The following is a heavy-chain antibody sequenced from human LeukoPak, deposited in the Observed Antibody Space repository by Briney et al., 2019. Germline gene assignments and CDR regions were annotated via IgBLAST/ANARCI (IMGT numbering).Heavy chain of an antibody. CDR2: ISPRGGTL. Sequence: GGSLRLSCAAPGFTFNDYHVGWIRQAPGKGMECISYISPRGGTLDYTDSVKGRFTISRDNARNSLYLQMNSLRSEDTAVYYCARSLTRHFDNWGQGTLVIVSS. D-gene: IGHD3-9*01. J-gene: IGHJ4*02. V-gene: IGHV3-11*01. CDR3: ARSLTRHFDN. CDR1: GFTFNDYH.